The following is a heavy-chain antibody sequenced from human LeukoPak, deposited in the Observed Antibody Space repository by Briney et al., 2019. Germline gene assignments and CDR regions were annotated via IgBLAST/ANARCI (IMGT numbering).Heavy chain of an antibody. CDR3: ESDPADWYYYDSNQAPFDY. Sequence: GGSLRLSCAASGFTFSSYSMNWVRQAPGKGLEWVSSISSSSSYIYYADSVKGRFTISRDNAKNSLYLQMNSLRAEDTAVYYCESDPADWYYYDSNQAPFDYWGQGTLVTVSS. CDR1: GFTFSSYS. V-gene: IGHV3-21*01. CDR2: ISSSSSYI. D-gene: IGHD3-22*01. J-gene: IGHJ4*02.